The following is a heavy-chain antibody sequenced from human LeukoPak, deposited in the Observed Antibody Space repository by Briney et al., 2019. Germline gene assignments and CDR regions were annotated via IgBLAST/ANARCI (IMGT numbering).Heavy chain of an antibody. Sequence: NPGGSLRLSCAASGFTFSSYSMNWVRQAPGKGLEWVSSISSSSSYIYYADSVKGRFTISRDNAKNSLYLQMNSLRAEDTAVYYCARDPGTQQLVSYNWFDPWGQGTLVTVSS. CDR1: GFTFSSYS. J-gene: IGHJ5*02. V-gene: IGHV3-21*01. CDR2: ISSSSSYI. CDR3: ARDPGTQQLVSYNWFDP. D-gene: IGHD6-13*01.